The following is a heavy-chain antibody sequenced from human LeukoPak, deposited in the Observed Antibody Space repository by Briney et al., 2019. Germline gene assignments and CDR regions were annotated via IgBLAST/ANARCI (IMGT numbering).Heavy chain of an antibody. J-gene: IGHJ4*02. CDR3: ARVIWFGESKRDY. Sequence: GGSLRLSCAASGFTVSSNYMSWVRQAPGKGLEWVSVIFSGDSIYYADSVKGRFTISRDNSKNTLYLQMNSLRAEDTAVYYCARVIWFGESKRDYWGQGTLVTVSS. D-gene: IGHD3-10*01. V-gene: IGHV3-66*01. CDR1: GFTVSSNY. CDR2: IFSGDSI.